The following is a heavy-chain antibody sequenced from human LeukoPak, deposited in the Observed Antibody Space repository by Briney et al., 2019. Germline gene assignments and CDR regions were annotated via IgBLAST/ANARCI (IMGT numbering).Heavy chain of an antibody. V-gene: IGHV3-15*01. CDR3: TTVSYDFWSGYFHAFDI. D-gene: IGHD3-3*01. Sequence: GGSLRLSCAASGFTFSNAWMSWVRQAPGKGLGWVGRIKSRTDGGTTDYAAPVKGRFTISRDDSKNTLYLQMNSLKTEDTAVYYCTTVSYDFWSGYFHAFDIWGQGTMVTVSS. J-gene: IGHJ3*02. CDR2: IKSRTDGGTT. CDR1: GFTFSNAW.